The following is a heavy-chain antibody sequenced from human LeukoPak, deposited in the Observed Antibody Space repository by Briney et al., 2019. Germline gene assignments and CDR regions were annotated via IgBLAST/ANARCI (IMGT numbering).Heavy chain of an antibody. Sequence: PGRSLRLSCAASGVIFDDYAMHWVRQAPGKGLEWVSGISWNSGSIGYAYSVKGRFTISRDNAKNSLYLQMNSLRAEDTALYYCAKEAVPAASYYMDVWGKGTTVTISS. CDR3: AKEAVPAASYYMDV. D-gene: IGHD2-2*01. V-gene: IGHV3-9*01. J-gene: IGHJ6*03. CDR2: ISWNSGSI. CDR1: GVIFDDYA.